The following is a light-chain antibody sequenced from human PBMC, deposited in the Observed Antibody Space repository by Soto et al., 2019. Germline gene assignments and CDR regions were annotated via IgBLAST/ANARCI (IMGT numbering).Light chain of an antibody. J-gene: IGKJ2*01. V-gene: IGKV3-20*01. CDR3: QQYGSSPYT. CDR1: HSVPTNY. Sequence: EIVLTQSPGTPSLSPGERVTLSCRASHSVPTNYLAWYQQKPGQSPRLLIYGASTRATGIPERFSGSGSGTDFTLTISRLEPEDFAVYYCQQYGSSPYTFGLGAKVDIK. CDR2: GAS.